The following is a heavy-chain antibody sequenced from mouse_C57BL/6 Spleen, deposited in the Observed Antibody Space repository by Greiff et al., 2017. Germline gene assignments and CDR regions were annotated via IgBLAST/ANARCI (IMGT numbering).Heavy chain of an antibody. CDR3: ARWGTTIVASDY. J-gene: IGHJ2*01. CDR2: IYPGSGNT. CDR1: GYTFTDYY. D-gene: IGHD1-1*01. Sequence: VKLQESGAELVRPGASVKLSCKASGYTFTDYYINWVKQRPGQGLEWIARIYPGSGNTYYTEKFKGKATLTAEKSSSTAYMQLSSLTSEDSAVYFCARWGTTIVASDYWGQGATLTVSS. V-gene: IGHV1-76*01.